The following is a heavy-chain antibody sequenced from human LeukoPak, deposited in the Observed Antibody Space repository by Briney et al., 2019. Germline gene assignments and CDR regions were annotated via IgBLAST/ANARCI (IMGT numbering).Heavy chain of an antibody. CDR1: GYTFTSYY. J-gene: IGHJ4*02. Sequence: ASVRVSCKASGYTFTSYYMHWVRQAPGQGLEWMGIINPSGGSTSYAQKFQGRVTMTRDTSTSTVYMELSSLRSEDTAVYYCAREMTTVTTGARYFDYWGQGTLVTVSS. CDR2: INPSGGST. V-gene: IGHV1-46*03. D-gene: IGHD4-17*01. CDR3: AREMTTVTTGARYFDY.